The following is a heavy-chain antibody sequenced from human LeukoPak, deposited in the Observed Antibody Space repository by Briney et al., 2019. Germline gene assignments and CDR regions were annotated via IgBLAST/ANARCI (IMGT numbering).Heavy chain of an antibody. Sequence: GRSLRLSCAASGLTFSSYAMHWVRQAPGKGLEWVAVISYDGSNKYYADSVKGRFTISRDNSKNTLYLQMNSLRAEDTAVYYCANLPTYSSSWYYYYGMDVWGQGTTVTVSS. CDR2: ISYDGSNK. CDR3: ANLPTYSSSWYYYYGMDV. V-gene: IGHV3-30-3*01. J-gene: IGHJ6*02. CDR1: GLTFSSYA. D-gene: IGHD6-13*01.